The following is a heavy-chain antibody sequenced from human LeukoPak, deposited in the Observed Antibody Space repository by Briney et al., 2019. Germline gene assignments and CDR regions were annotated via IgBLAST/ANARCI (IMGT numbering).Heavy chain of an antibody. CDR2: TYYRSKWYN. CDR1: GDSVSSNSAA. J-gene: IGHJ6*03. Sequence: SQTLSLTCAISGDSVSSNSAAWNWIRQSPSRGLEWLGRTYYRSKWYNDYAVSVKSRITINPDTSKNQFSLQLNSVTPEDTAVYYCARGKEWLPNYYYYYMDVWGKGTTVTVSS. V-gene: IGHV6-1*01. CDR3: ARGKEWLPNYYYYYMDV. D-gene: IGHD6-19*01.